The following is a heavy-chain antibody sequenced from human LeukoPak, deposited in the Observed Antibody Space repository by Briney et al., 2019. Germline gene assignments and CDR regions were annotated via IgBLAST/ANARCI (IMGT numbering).Heavy chain of an antibody. CDR3: ARGARGNYHYFAY. J-gene: IGHJ4*02. Sequence: SETLSLTCTVSGGSISSYFWSWIRQPAGKGLEWIGRIYTSGSTDYNPSLKSRVTLSVDTSKNQFSLKLSSVTAADTAVYYWARGARGNYHYFAYGGQGTLVTVSS. V-gene: IGHV4-4*07. CDR2: IYTSGST. D-gene: IGHD1-7*01. CDR1: GGSISSYF.